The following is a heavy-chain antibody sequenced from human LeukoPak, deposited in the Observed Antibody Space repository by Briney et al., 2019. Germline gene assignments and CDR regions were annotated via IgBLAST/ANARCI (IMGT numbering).Heavy chain of an antibody. D-gene: IGHD1-26*01. V-gene: IGHV3-74*01. CDR3: VRGAVGTGVWFDP. CDR2: INIDGATT. Sequence: GGSLRLSCAASGFTFSVYWMHWVRQPPGKGLEWVSRINIDGATTNYADSVKGRFTISRDNAKNTLHLQMNSLRADDTAVYYCVRGAVGTGVWFDPWGQGTLVTVSS. CDR1: GFTFSVYW. J-gene: IGHJ5*02.